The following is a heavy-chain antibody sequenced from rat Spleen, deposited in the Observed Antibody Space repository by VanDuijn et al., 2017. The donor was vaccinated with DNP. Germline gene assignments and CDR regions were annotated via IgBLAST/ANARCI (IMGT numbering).Heavy chain of an antibody. V-gene: IGHV5-34*01. CDR1: GFTFSNYG. CDR3: ARHVDY. J-gene: IGHJ2*01. CDR2: ISSSSSYI. Sequence: EVQLVESGGGLVQPGRSLKLSCLASGFTFSNYGMNWIRQAPGKGLEWVASISSSSSYIYYADTVKGRFTISRDNAKSTLYLQMTSLRSEDTATYYCARHVDYWGQGVMVTVSS.